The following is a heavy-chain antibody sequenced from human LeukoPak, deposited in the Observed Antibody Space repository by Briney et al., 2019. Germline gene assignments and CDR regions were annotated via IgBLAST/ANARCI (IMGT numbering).Heavy chain of an antibody. D-gene: IGHD1-26*01. Sequence: GRSLRLSCAASGFTFSSYGMHWVRQAPGKGLEWVAVILYDGSNKYYADSVKGRFTISRDNSKNTLYLQMNSLRAEDTAVYYCAKDRIDRGRSVPIDYWGQGTLVTVSS. CDR1: GFTFSSYG. CDR3: AKDRIDRGRSVPIDY. CDR2: ILYDGSNK. V-gene: IGHV3-30*18. J-gene: IGHJ4*02.